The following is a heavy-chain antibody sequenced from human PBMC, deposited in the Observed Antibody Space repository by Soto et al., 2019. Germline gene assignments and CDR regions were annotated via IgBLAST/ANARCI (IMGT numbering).Heavy chain of an antibody. CDR2: FYDSGST. Sequence: QLQLQESGPGLLKPSETLSLTCTVSGGSISARHTYCGWIRQPPGKGLEWIGSFYDSGSTYYNPSLKSRVYISVDSSTNQFSLTLASLTAADTAVYYCARAPDSWGQGTLVTVSS. CDR3: ARAPDS. CDR1: GGSISARHTY. J-gene: IGHJ4*02. V-gene: IGHV4-39*01.